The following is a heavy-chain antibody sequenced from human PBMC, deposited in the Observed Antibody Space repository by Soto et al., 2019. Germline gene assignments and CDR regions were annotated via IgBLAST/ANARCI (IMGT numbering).Heavy chain of an antibody. Sequence: GGSLRLSCAASGFTFSSYGMHWVRQAPGKGLEWVAVIWYDGSNKYYADSVKGRFTISRDNSKNTLYLQMNSLRAEDTAVYYCARDRGTFSSSWTFDYWGQGTLVTVSS. CDR2: IWYDGSNK. V-gene: IGHV3-33*01. D-gene: IGHD6-13*01. CDR3: ARDRGTFSSSWTFDY. J-gene: IGHJ4*02. CDR1: GFTFSSYG.